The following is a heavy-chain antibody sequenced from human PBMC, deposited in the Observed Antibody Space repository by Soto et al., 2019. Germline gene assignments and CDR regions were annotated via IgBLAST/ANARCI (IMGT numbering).Heavy chain of an antibody. V-gene: IGHV3-30*18. CDR2: ISYDGNNK. CDR3: AKGSWYHYGSSGQPLNYFDD. Sequence: GGSLRLSCAASGFTFSTHGMHWVRQAPGKSLEWVALISYDGNNKYYADSVKGRFTISRDNSKNTLYVQMNSLRAEDTAVYYCAKGSWYHYGSSGQPLNYFDDWGQGTQVTVSS. D-gene: IGHD3-22*01. CDR1: GFTFSTHG. J-gene: IGHJ4*02.